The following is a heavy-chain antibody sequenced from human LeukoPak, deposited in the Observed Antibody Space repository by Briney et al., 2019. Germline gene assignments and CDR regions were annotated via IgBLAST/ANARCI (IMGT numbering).Heavy chain of an antibody. V-gene: IGHV1-2*06. Sequence: ASVKVSCKASGYTFTGYYMHWVRPAPGQGLEWMGRINPNSGGTNYAQKFQGRVTMTRDTSISTAYMELSRLRSDDTAVYYCARDQASDLITIGEWLSSDNWFDPWGQGTLVTVSS. CDR1: GYTFTGYY. CDR3: ARDQASDLITIGEWLSSDNWFDP. J-gene: IGHJ5*02. CDR2: INPNSGGT. D-gene: IGHD3-3*01.